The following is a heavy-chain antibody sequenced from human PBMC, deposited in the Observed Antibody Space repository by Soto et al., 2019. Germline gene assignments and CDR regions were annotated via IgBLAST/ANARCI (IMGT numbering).Heavy chain of an antibody. J-gene: IGHJ4*02. CDR3: AREYVSVASAGQFYFDS. V-gene: IGHV1-69*13. Sequence: SVKVSCKPSGGTFSTYAINWVRQAPGQGLEWMGGIIPIFGTANYAQKFQGRVTITADESTSTAYMEVSSLRSEDTAVYYCAREYVSVASAGQFYFDSWGQGTLVTVS. CDR1: GGTFSTYA. CDR2: IIPIFGTA. D-gene: IGHD6-13*01.